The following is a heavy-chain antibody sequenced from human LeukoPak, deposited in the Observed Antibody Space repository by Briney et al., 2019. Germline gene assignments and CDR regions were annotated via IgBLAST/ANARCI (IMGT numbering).Heavy chain of an antibody. CDR2: IIPILGIA. D-gene: IGHD6-13*01. J-gene: IGHJ6*02. CDR1: GGTLSSYA. Sequence: ASVKVSCKASGGTLSSYAISWVRQAPGQGLEWMGRIIPILGIANYAQKFQGRVTITADKSTSTAYMELSSLRSEDTAVYYCARDSNDSSSWYYYYYGMDVWGQGTTVTVSS. V-gene: IGHV1-69*04. CDR3: ARDSNDSSSWYYYYYGMDV.